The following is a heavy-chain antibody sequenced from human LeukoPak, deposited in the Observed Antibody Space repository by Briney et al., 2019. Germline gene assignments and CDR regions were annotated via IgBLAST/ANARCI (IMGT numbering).Heavy chain of an antibody. V-gene: IGHV5-51*01. Sequence: GESLKISCQGSGYKFSSYWIGWVRQMPGKGLEWMAIIYPGDSNTRYSPSFQGQVTISADKSISTAYLQWSSLKASDTAMYYCARQEYCSGGSCYTWFDPWGQGTLVTVSS. CDR2: IYPGDSNT. CDR3: ARQEYCSGGSCYTWFDP. J-gene: IGHJ5*02. CDR1: GYKFSSYW. D-gene: IGHD2-15*01.